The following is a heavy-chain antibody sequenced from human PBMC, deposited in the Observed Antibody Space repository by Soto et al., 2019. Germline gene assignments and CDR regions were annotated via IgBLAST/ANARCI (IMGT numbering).Heavy chain of an antibody. D-gene: IGHD3-10*01. V-gene: IGHV4-59*01. J-gene: IGHJ6*02. Sequence: QVQLQESGPGLVKPSETLSLTYSVSGDSISSDYWSWIRQPPGKGLEWIGYMYYTGTTNYNPSLRSRVTISLDTSKTQFSLKMSSVTAADTAVYYCARPGIRFGNKMDVWGQGTTVTVSS. CDR2: MYYTGTT. CDR1: GDSISSDY. CDR3: ARPGIRFGNKMDV.